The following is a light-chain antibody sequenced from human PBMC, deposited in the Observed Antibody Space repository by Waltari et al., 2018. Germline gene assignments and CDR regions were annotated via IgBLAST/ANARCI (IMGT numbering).Light chain of an antibody. CDR3: SSYSSRSTLI. CDR2: PFN. CDR1: TSDIGSSTF. J-gene: IGLJ2*01. V-gene: IGLV2-14*01. Sequence: QSALTQPASVSGTPGQSIALPCPGTTSDIGSSTFVSWHQHHPGKAPNFLLYPFNKRPSGVSDRFSGSQSGNTASLTISGLQAEDEADYCCSSYSSRSTLIFGGGTKLTVL.